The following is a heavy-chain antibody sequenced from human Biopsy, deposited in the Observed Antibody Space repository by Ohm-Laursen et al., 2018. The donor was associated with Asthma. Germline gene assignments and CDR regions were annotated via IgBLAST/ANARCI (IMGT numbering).Heavy chain of an antibody. V-gene: IGHV3-30*03. CDR3: ASQSGGPDFWSGNYSLDY. CDR2: ISYDGSNK. D-gene: IGHD3-3*01. Sequence: SLRLSCAASGFTFSSYGMHWVRQAPGKGLEWVAVISYDGSNKYYADSVKGRFTISRDNSKNTLYLQMNSLRAEDTAVYYCASQSGGPDFWSGNYSLDYGGKGTRVTVSS. J-gene: IGHJ4*02. CDR1: GFTFSSYG.